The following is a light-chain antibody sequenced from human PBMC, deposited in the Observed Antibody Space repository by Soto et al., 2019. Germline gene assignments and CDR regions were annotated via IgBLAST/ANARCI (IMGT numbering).Light chain of an antibody. J-gene: IGKJ1*01. CDR3: QQYNKWPQT. V-gene: IGKV3-15*01. CDR2: GAS. Sequence: KLLTQSPATLSVSAGERATLSCRASQSVSSNLAWYQQKTGQAPRLLIYGASTRDTDIPDTVTGSGSGTEFTLTISSLQSEDIAVYYCQQYNKWPQTFGQGTKVDIK. CDR1: QSVSSN.